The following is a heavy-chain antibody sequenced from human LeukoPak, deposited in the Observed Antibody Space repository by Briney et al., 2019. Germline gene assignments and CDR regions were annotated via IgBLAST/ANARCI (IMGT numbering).Heavy chain of an antibody. CDR1: GFTFSDYY. CDR2: ISSSGSTI. CDR3: ASPYDSSGLFDY. D-gene: IGHD3-22*01. V-gene: IGHV3-11*01. Sequence: GGSLRLSCAASGFTFSDYYMSWIRQAPGKGLEWVSYISSSGSTIYYADSVKGRFTISRDNAKNSLYLQMNSLRAEDTAVYHWASPYDSSGLFDYWGQGTLVTVSS. J-gene: IGHJ4*02.